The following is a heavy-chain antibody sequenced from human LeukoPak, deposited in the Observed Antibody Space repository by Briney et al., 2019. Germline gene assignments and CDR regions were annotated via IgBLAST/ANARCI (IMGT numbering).Heavy chain of an antibody. J-gene: IGHJ5*02. CDR1: GASISSSNYY. V-gene: IGHV4-39*07. D-gene: IGHD3-10*01. Sequence: SETLSLTCTVSGASISSSNYYWGWIRQPPGKGLEWIGNIYSTGSTYYIPSLKSRVTISPDTSKNQFSLKLKSVTAADTAVYYCARGGYYGSGNDFRFDPWGQGTLVTVSS. CDR2: IYSTGST. CDR3: ARGGYYGSGNDFRFDP.